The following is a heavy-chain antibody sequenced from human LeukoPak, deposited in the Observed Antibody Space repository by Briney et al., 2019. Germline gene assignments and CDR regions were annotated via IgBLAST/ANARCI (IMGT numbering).Heavy chain of an antibody. J-gene: IGHJ4*02. D-gene: IGHD1-26*01. CDR2: IYTSGST. CDR1: GGSISSYY. Sequence: PSETLSLTCTVSGGSISSYYWSWIRQPAGKGLEWIGRIYTSGSTNYNPSLKSRVTMSVDTSKNQFSLKLSSVTAADTAVYYCARDSYVGALPYYFDYWGQGTLVTVSS. V-gene: IGHV4-4*07. CDR3: ARDSYVGALPYYFDY.